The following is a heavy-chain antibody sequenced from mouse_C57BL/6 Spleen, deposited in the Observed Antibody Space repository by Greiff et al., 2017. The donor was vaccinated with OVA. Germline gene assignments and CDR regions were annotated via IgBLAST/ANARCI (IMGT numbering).Heavy chain of an antibody. V-gene: IGHV1-55*01. D-gene: IGHD3-3*01. CDR3: ARDAVFDY. CDR2: IYPGSGST. CDR1: GYTFTSYW. Sequence: QVHLQQPGAALVKPGASVKMSCKASGYTFTSYWITWVKQRPGQGLEWIGDIYPGSGSTNYNEKYMSKATLTVDKYSSTAYMQLSSLTSEDSAVYYCARDAVFDYWGKVTTLTVSS. J-gene: IGHJ2*01.